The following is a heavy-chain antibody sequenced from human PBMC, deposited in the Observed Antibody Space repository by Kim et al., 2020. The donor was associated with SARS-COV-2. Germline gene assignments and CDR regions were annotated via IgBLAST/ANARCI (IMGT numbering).Heavy chain of an antibody. CDR1: GGSISSSSHY. V-gene: IGHV4-39*01. D-gene: IGHD3-16*02. CDR2: IHYSGST. CDR3: ARRGSGYILDY. Sequence: SETLSLTCTVSGGSISSSSHYWGWIRQPPGKGLEWIGSIHYSGSTYYIPSLKSRITISVDTSKNQFSLKLTSVTAADTAVYYCARRGSGYILDYWGQGAL. J-gene: IGHJ4*02.